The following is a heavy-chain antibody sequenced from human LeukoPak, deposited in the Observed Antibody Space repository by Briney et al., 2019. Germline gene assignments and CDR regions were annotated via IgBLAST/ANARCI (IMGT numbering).Heavy chain of an antibody. Sequence: GGSLRLSCAASGFTFSSYAMSWVRQAPGKGLEWVSAISGSGGSTYYADSVKGRFTISRDNSKNTLYLQMNSLRAEDTAVYYCARETGHSGYDTTDAFDIWGQGTMVTVSS. CDR1: GFTFSSYA. CDR2: ISGSGGST. J-gene: IGHJ3*02. CDR3: ARETGHSGYDTTDAFDI. V-gene: IGHV3-23*01. D-gene: IGHD5-12*01.